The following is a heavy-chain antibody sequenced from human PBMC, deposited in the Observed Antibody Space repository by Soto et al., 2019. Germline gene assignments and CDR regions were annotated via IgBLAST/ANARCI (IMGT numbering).Heavy chain of an antibody. D-gene: IGHD3-10*01. Sequence: GGSLRLSCAASGFTFSSYAMSWVRQAPGKGLEWVSAISGSGGSTYYADSVKGRFTISRDNSKNTLYLQMNSLRAEDTAVYYCAKDFPAIGWFGELNTGGGWYFDLWGRGTLVTVSS. CDR1: GFTFSSYA. CDR3: AKDFPAIGWFGELNTGGGWYFDL. J-gene: IGHJ2*01. CDR2: ISGSGGST. V-gene: IGHV3-23*01.